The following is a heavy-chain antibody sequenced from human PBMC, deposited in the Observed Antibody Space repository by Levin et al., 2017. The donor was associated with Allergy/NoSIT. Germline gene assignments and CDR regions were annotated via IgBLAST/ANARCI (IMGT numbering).Heavy chain of an antibody. D-gene: IGHD5-24*01. CDR3: ARDRTNYWAFDQ. Sequence: PGESLKISCAASGFTFSSYGFHWVRQAPGKGLEWVSFILYDGSNKHYADSVKGRFTTSRDNSENTVYLQMNSLRPEDTAVYYCARDRTNYWAFDQWGQGTLVTVSS. J-gene: IGHJ4*02. CDR2: ILYDGSNK. V-gene: IGHV3-30*03. CDR1: GFTFSSYG.